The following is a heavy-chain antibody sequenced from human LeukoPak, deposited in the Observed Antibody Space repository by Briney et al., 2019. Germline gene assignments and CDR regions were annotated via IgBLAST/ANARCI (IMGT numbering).Heavy chain of an antibody. Sequence: PGGSLRLSCVVSGFTFSDYAMSWVRRAPGKGLEWVSAITGSGQTKYYTDSVKGRFTMSRDNSKNPLYLHMNNLRDDDTAEYFCAKESLVVIESFFDNWGQGTLVLVSS. J-gene: IGHJ4*02. D-gene: IGHD3-22*01. CDR3: AKESLVVIESFFDN. CDR1: GFTFSDYA. V-gene: IGHV3-23*01. CDR2: ITGSGQTK.